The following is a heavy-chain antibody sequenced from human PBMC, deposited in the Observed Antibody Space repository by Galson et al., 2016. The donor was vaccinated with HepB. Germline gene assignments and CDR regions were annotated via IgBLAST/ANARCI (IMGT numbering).Heavy chain of an antibody. D-gene: IGHD1-1*01. V-gene: IGHV3-48*03. CDR2: ISTSSEPI. J-gene: IGHJ4*02. CDR3: AKAGVYNWNDVDLEY. Sequence: SLRLSCAASGFRFSSYSMNWVRQAPGKGLEWISYISTSSEPISYADSVKGRFTISRDNARNPWSLLMNSLRVVDTAVYYCAKAGVYNWNDVDLEYWGQGTLVTVSS. CDR1: GFRFSSYS.